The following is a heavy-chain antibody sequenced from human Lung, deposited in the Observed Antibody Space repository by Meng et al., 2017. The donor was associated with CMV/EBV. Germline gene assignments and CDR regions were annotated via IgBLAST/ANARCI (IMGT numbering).Heavy chain of an antibody. J-gene: IGHJ4*02. V-gene: IGHV4-61*01. CDR2: IYYSGST. D-gene: IGHD1-7*01. Sequence: SETLSLTXIVSGDSVSSGSHYCSWLLQPPGKGLEWIGYIYYSGSTNYNPSLKTRVTISVDNSKNQFSLNLNYLTAADTAVYYCATVRYDFGWNYLAVDYRGQGMLVTVSS. CDR1: GDSVSSGSHY. CDR3: ATVRYDFGWNYLAVDY.